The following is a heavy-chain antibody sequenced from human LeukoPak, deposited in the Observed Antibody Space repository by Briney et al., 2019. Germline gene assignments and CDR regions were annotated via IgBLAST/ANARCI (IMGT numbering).Heavy chain of an antibody. CDR1: GFTFSSYA. V-gene: IGHV3-23*01. Sequence: GGSLRLSCAASGFTFSSYAMSWVRQAPGKGLEWVSAINGGGSTYYADSVKGRFTISRDKYKNTLYLQMDSLRAEDTAVYYCAKYRANSGWDTFDIWGQGTMVTVS. CDR3: AKYRANSGWDTFDI. D-gene: IGHD6-19*01. CDR2: INGGGST. J-gene: IGHJ3*02.